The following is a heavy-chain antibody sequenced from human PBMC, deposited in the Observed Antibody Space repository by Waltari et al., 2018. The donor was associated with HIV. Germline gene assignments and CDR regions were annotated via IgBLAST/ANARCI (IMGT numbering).Heavy chain of an antibody. J-gene: IGHJ6*02. CDR2: ISGPGDHT. CDR3: ARHSSSHPYYYAMDV. CDR1: GFSFVTYA. D-gene: IGHD6-13*01. V-gene: IGHV3-23*01. Sequence: EVQLLESGGGLVQPGQSLRISCTVSGFSFVTYAMSWVRQAPGKGLGLVSAISGPGDHTFYADAVKGRFTISRDNSKRTLYLQMNSLRAEDTALYYCARHSSSHPYYYAMDVWGQGTTVTVSS.